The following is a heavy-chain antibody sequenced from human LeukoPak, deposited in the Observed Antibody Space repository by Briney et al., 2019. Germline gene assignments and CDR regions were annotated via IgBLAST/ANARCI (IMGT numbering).Heavy chain of an antibody. CDR1: GFTFGNYA. J-gene: IGHJ4*02. D-gene: IGHD3/OR15-3a*01. CDR3: AKDEGWTGPFDY. Sequence: PGGSLRLSCAASGFTFGNYAMTWVRQSPGKGLEWVSGISGSGGGTYYADSVKGRFTISRDNSKNTLYLQMNSLRAEDTAVYYCAKDEGWTGPFDYWGQGTLVTVSS. V-gene: IGHV3-23*01. CDR2: ISGSGGGT.